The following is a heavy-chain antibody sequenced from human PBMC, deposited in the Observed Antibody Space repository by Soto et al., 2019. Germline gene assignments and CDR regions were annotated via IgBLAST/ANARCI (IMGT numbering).Heavy chain of an antibody. J-gene: IGHJ4*02. CDR2: ISGSDDST. V-gene: IGHV3-23*01. CDR3: ENRSNSSPFDY. Sequence: EVQLLESGGGLVQPGESLRLSCAASGFTFSSYAMSWVRQAPGKGLEWVSVISGSDDSTYYADSVKGRFTISRDNSKNTLYLQMNSLRAEDTDVYYCENRSNSSPFDYWGQGTLVTVSS. D-gene: IGHD6-6*01. CDR1: GFTFSSYA.